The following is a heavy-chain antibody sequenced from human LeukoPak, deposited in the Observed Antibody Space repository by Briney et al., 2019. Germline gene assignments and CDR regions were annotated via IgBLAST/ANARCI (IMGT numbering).Heavy chain of an antibody. CDR1: GFTFSSYW. V-gene: IGHV3-74*01. CDR2: IKSDGSST. D-gene: IGHD5-24*01. J-gene: IGHJ4*02. Sequence: PGGSLRLSCATSGFTFSSYWMHWVRQAPGKGLVWVSRIKSDGSSTSYADSVKGRFTISRDNAKNTLYLQMNSLRAEDTAVYYCTRRRGDGYVADWGQGILVTVSS. CDR3: TRRRGDGYVAD.